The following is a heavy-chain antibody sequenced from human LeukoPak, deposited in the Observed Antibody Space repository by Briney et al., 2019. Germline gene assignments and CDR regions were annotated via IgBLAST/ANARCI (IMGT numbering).Heavy chain of an antibody. CDR1: GYTFSSYG. CDR2: ISAYDGNT. D-gene: IGHD5-18*01. V-gene: IGHV1-18*01. CDR3: ARAVRGYSYAYLPY. J-gene: IGHJ4*02. Sequence: ASVKVSCKASGYTFSSYGISWVRQAPGQGLEWMGWISAYDGNTDYAQNLQGRGTMTTDTSTSTAYMELTSLRSDDTAVYYCARAVRGYSYAYLPYWGQGTLVTVSS.